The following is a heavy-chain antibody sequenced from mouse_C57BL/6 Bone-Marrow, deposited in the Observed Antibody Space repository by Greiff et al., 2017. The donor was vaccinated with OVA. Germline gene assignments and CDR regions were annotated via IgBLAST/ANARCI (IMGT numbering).Heavy chain of an antibody. CDR3: TRGYSNYYAMDY. V-gene: IGHV1-15*01. CDR2: IDPATGGT. D-gene: IGHD2-5*01. CDR1: GYTFTDYE. Sequence: QVQLQQSGAELVRPGALVTLSCKASGYTFTDYELHWVKQTPVHGLEWIGAIDPATGGTAYNQKFKGKAILTADKSSSTAYRELRSLTSEDSAVYYCTRGYSNYYAMDYWGQGTSVTVSS. J-gene: IGHJ4*01.